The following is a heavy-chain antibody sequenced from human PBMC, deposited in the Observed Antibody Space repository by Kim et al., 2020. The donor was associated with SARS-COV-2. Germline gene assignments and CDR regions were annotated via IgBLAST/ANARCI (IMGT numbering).Heavy chain of an antibody. V-gene: IGHV5-51*01. Sequence: GESLKISCEASGYSFTSSWIGWVRQMPGKGLEWMGIIYPGDSEIRYSPSLRGQVTISADRSTTTAYLQWNSLKASDTAMYYCARLWRASKYNTSGGMDVWSQGTAVSVSS. D-gene: IGHD1-1*01. J-gene: IGHJ6*02. CDR1: GYSFTSSW. CDR3: ARLWRASKYNTSGGMDV. CDR2: IYPGDSEI.